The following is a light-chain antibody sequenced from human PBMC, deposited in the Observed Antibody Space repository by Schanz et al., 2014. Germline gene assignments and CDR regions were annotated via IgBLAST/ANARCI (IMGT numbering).Light chain of an antibody. CDR2: DDS. J-gene: IGLJ3*02. CDR3: QVWDSSTDVWV. Sequence: SYELAQPPSVSVAPGQTARITCGGNNIGRLRVHWYQQRPGQAPVLVVYDDSDRPSGIPERFSGSNSVNTATLTISRVEAGDEADYYCQVWDSSTDVWVFGGGTKLTVL. CDR1: NIGRLR. V-gene: IGLV3-21*02.